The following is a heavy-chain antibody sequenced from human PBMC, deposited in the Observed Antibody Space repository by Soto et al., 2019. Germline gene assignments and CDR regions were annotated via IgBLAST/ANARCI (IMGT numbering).Heavy chain of an antibody. J-gene: IGHJ4*02. CDR2: VSWNSGAK. D-gene: IGHD2-21*02. CDR3: AKGVATAVPALDY. V-gene: IGHV3-9*01. Sequence: HPGGSLRLSCVASGFSFDYFVMKWVRQRPGKGLEWVSSVSWNSGAKLYADSVKGRFAISRDSAEKSVYLQMNSLRPDDTAFYYCAKGVATAVPALDYWGQGTLVTVSS. CDR1: GFSFDYFV.